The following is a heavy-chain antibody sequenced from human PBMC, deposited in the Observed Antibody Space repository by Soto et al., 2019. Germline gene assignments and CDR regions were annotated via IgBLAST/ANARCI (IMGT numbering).Heavy chain of an antibody. CDR2: ISYDGGTK. J-gene: IGHJ3*02. CDR1: GFTFSNYA. V-gene: IGHV3-30-3*01. CDR3: AIPDGHDAFDI. Sequence: GGSLRLSCAASGFTFSNYAVHWVRQAPGKGLEWVAVISYDGGTKNYADSVKGRFTISRDNSKNTLYLQMNSLRAEDTAVYYCAIPDGHDAFDIWGQGTMVTVSS.